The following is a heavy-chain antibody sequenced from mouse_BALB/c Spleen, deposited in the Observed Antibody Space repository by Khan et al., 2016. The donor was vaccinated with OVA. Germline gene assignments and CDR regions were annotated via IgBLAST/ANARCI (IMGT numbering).Heavy chain of an antibody. V-gene: IGHV1-20*02. J-gene: IGHJ2*01. Sequence: VQLKQSGPELVKPGASVKISCKASGYSFTGYFMNWVMQSHGKRLEWIGRINPHIGETFYNQKIKDKATLTVDESSSTAHMELRSLASEDSAVYYCARKNGSDFDYWGQGTTLTVSS. CDR1: GYSFTGYF. D-gene: IGHD1-1*01. CDR2: INPHIGET. CDR3: ARKNGSDFDY.